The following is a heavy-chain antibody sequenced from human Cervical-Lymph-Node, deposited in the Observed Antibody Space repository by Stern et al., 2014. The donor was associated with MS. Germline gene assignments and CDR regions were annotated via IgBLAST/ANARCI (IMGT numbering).Heavy chain of an antibody. CDR2: ISAYNGTT. V-gene: IGHV1-18*01. J-gene: IGHJ3*02. CDR3: ARGLLGSENAFDI. Sequence: QVQLVESGAEVKKPGASVKVFCKASGYTFTSYGISLVRQPPGQGLEWMGWISAYNGTTNDAQKLQVRVTMTTDTSTSTAYMELRSLRSDDTAVYYCARGLLGSENAFDIWGQGTMVTVSS. D-gene: IGHD2-15*01. CDR1: GYTFTSYG.